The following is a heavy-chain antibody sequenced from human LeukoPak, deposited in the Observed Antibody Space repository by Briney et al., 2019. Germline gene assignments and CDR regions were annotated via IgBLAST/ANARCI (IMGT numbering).Heavy chain of an antibody. J-gene: IGHJ4*02. CDR2: IYPDGSDT. V-gene: IGHV5-51*01. D-gene: IGHD5-18*01. Sequence: GESLKISCRGSGNSFTSYWIGWVRQMPGKGLEWMGIIYPDGSDTRYSPSFQGQVTVSADKSISTAYLQWSSLKASDTAMYYCARAPYSYGPFDYWGQGTLVTVSS. CDR1: GNSFTSYW. CDR3: ARAPYSYGPFDY.